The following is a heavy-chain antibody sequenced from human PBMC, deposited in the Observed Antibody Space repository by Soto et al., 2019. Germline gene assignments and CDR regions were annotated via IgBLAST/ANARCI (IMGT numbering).Heavy chain of an antibody. J-gene: IGHJ6*02. D-gene: IGHD2-15*01. CDR1: GFTFSSYG. CDR3: AKDIVVVVAATPSYYYGMDV. CDR2: ISYDGSNK. V-gene: IGHV3-30*18. Sequence: GSLRLSCSASGFTFSSYGMHWVRQAPGKGLEWVAVISYDGSNKYYADSVKGRFTISRDNSKNTLYLQMNSLRAEDTAVYYCAKDIVVVVAATPSYYYGMDVWGQGTTVTVSS.